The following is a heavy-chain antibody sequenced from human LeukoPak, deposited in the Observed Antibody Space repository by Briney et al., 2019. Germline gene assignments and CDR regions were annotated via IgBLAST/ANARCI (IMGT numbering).Heavy chain of an antibody. D-gene: IGHD2-15*01. J-gene: IGHJ6*02. Sequence: TGRSLRLSCAASGFTFSNYGMHWVRQAPGMGLEWAAVISYDESDKYYADSVKGRFTISRDNSKNTLYLQMNSLRPEDTAVYYCAKGVVAATNAAYYGMDVWGQGTTVTVSS. V-gene: IGHV3-30*18. CDR2: ISYDESDK. CDR1: GFTFSNYG. CDR3: AKGVVAATNAAYYGMDV.